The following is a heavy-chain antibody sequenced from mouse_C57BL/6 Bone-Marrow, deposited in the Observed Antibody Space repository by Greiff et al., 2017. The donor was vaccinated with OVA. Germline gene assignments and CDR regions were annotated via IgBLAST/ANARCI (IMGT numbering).Heavy chain of an antibody. CDR3: ARYIDGYYIFDY. Sequence: EVKLVESGGGLVQPGGSLSLSCAASGFTFTDYYMSWVRQPPGKALEWLGFISNKANGYTTEYNASVKGRFTISRDNSQSILYLQMNALRAEDSATYYCARYIDGYYIFDYWGQGTTLTVSS. V-gene: IGHV7-3*01. D-gene: IGHD2-3*01. CDR2: ISNKANGYTT. CDR1: GFTFTDYY. J-gene: IGHJ2*01.